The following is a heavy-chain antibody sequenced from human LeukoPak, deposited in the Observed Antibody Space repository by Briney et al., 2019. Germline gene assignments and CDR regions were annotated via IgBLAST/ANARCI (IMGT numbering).Heavy chain of an antibody. V-gene: IGHV1-46*01. Sequence: ASVKVSCKASGYTFTINHIHWVRQAPGQGLEWMGVINPSGDSTTYAQNFQGRVTMTRDTSTSTVYMELRSLRSEDTAIYYCAKLATSDTGETYWGQGTLVTVSS. CDR1: GYTFTINH. J-gene: IGHJ4*02. CDR3: AKLATSDTGETY. D-gene: IGHD3-16*01. CDR2: INPSGDST.